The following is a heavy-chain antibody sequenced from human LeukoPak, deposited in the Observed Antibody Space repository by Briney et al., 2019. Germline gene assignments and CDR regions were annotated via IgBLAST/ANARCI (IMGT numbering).Heavy chain of an antibody. CDR3: AKAGSYGSRYSSDY. Sequence: PGGSLRLSCAASGFTFSDYYMSWIRQAPGKGLEWVSAISYGGSSTYYADSVKGRFTISRDNSKNTLYLQMNSLRAEDTAVYYCAKAGSYGSRYSSDYWGQGTLVTVSS. V-gene: IGHV3-23*01. CDR1: GFTFSDYY. J-gene: IGHJ4*02. D-gene: IGHD5-18*01. CDR2: ISYGGSST.